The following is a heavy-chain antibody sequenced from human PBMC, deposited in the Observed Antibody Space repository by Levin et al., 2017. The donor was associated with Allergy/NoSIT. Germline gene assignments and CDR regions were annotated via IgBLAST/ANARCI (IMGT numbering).Heavy chain of an antibody. V-gene: IGHV3-7*01. CDR1: GFTFSPYW. J-gene: IGHJ6*02. CDR2: IKPDGSEK. CDR3: VRGFGMDV. Sequence: GESLKISCAASGFTFSPYWMTWVRQASGKGLEWVANIKPDGSEKSYVDSLKGRFTISRENAKNSLYLEMNSLRVEDTAVYYLVRGFGMDVWGQGTTVTVSS.